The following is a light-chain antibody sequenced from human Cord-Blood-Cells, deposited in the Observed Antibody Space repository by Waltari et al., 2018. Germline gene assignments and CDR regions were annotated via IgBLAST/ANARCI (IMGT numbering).Light chain of an antibody. Sequence: DIQLTQSPPSLPASVGARVTITCRASQSISSYLNWYQQKPGKAPKLLIYAASSLQSGVPSRFSGSGSGTDFTLTISSLQPEDFATYYCQQSYSTWTFGQGTKVEIK. CDR2: AAS. V-gene: IGKV1-39*01. CDR3: QQSYSTWT. J-gene: IGKJ1*01. CDR1: QSISSY.